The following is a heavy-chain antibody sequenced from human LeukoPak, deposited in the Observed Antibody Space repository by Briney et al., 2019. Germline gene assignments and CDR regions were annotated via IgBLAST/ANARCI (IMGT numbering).Heavy chain of an antibody. Sequence: PSETLSLTCTVSGGSIISYSWSWIRQPPGKGLERIGYISYSGSTNYNPSLQSRVTMSVDTSRTQFSLRLSSVTAADTAVYYCAREPTLTTFGYWGQGALVTVSS. J-gene: IGHJ4*02. CDR2: ISYSGST. V-gene: IGHV4-59*01. CDR1: GGSIISYS. CDR3: AREPTLTTFGY. D-gene: IGHD4-17*01.